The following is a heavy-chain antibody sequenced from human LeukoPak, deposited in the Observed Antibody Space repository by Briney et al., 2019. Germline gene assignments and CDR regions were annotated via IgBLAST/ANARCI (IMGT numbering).Heavy chain of an antibody. J-gene: IGHJ4*02. CDR3: ALYRSTWY. CDR1: GYTFATYY. D-gene: IGHD6-13*01. V-gene: IGHV1-46*01. Sequence: ASVKVSCKASGYTFATYYIHWVRQAPGQGLEWMGIINPTGGSTPYAQKFQGRVTMTRDTSTSTVFMEVNSLRSEDTAVYYCALYRSTWYWGQGTLVTVSS. CDR2: INPTGGST.